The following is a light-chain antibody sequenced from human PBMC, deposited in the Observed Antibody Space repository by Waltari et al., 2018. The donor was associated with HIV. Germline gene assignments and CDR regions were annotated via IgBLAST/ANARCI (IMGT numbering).Light chain of an antibody. CDR3: AAWDDTLNGWV. Sequence: QSVLTQPPSVSAAPRQRVSISCSGRSSNIGTNAVNWYQQIPGTAPRLLIYYDDLVPSGVSDRFSGSKSGTSASLAISGLQSEDEADYYCAAWDDTLNGWVFGGGTKLTVL. CDR2: YDD. V-gene: IGLV1-36*01. CDR1: SSNIGTNA. J-gene: IGLJ3*02.